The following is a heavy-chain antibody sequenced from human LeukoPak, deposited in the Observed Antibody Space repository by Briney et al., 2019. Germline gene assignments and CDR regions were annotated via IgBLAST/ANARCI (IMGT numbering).Heavy chain of an antibody. Sequence: QPGGSLRLSCAASGFTFSSYAMHWVRQAPGKGLEWVAVISYDGSNKYYADSVKGRFTISRDNSKNTLYRQMNSLRAEDTAVYYCARSRPAIAATEPPLDYWGQGTLVTVSS. J-gene: IGHJ4*02. CDR2: ISYDGSNK. CDR3: ARSRPAIAATEPPLDY. V-gene: IGHV3-30-3*01. CDR1: GFTFSSYA. D-gene: IGHD6-13*01.